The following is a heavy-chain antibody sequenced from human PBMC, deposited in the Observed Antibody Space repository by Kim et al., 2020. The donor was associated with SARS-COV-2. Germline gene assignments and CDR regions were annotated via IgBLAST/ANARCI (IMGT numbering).Heavy chain of an antibody. CDR3: ARHWEVAVADPWVWFDP. CDR1: GGSISSSSYY. Sequence: SETLSLTCTVSGGSISSSSYYWGWIRQPPGKGLEWIGSMYYSGSTYYNPSLKSRVTISVDTSKNQFSLKLSSVTAADTAVYYCARHWEVAVADPWVWFDPWGKGTLVTVSS. D-gene: IGHD6-19*01. J-gene: IGHJ5*02. V-gene: IGHV4-39*01. CDR2: MYYSGST.